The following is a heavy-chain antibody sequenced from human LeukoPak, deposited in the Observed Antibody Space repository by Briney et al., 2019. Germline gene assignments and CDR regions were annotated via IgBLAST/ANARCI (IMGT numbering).Heavy chain of an antibody. CDR2: IKQDGSEK. J-gene: IGHJ3*02. CDR1: GFTFNDYW. D-gene: IGHD3-3*01. Sequence: GGSLRLSCPASGFTFNDYWMTWVRQAPGKGLEWVANIKQDGSEKYYVDSVKGRFTISRDNAKNSLYLQMNSLRAEDTAVYYCARGGATTFGLWGNAFDIWGQGTMVTVSS. CDR3: ARGGATTFGLWGNAFDI. V-gene: IGHV3-7*01.